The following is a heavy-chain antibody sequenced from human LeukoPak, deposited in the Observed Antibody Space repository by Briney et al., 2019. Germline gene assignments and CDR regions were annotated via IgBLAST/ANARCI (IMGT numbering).Heavy chain of an antibody. Sequence: ASVKVSCKASGYTFTSYGISWVRQAPGQGLEWMGWISAYNGNTNYAQKLQGRVTMTTDTSTSTDYLELSSLRSEDTAVYYCARDRPVLLWFGELFSHFDYWGQGTLVTVSS. V-gene: IGHV1-18*01. CDR1: GYTFTSYG. CDR3: ARDRPVLLWFGELFSHFDY. D-gene: IGHD3-10*01. J-gene: IGHJ4*02. CDR2: ISAYNGNT.